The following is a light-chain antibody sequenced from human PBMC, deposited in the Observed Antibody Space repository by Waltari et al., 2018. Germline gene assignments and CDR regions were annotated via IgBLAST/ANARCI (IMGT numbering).Light chain of an antibody. CDR1: SSDVGGYNY. CDR3: SSYTSNNIWV. CDR2: DVS. Sequence: QSALTQPASVSGSPGQSITISCTGTSSDVGGYNYVSWYQQHPGKAHKFMIYDVSQRPSGVSNRFSGSKSGNTSPLTISGLQAEDEADYYCSSYTSNNIWVFGGGTKLTVL. J-gene: IGLJ3*02. V-gene: IGLV2-14*01.